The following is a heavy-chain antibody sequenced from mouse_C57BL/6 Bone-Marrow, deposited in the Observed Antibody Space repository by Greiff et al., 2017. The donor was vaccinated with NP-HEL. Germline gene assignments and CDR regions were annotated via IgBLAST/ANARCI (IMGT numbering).Heavy chain of an antibody. CDR1: GFTFSSYA. Sequence: EVKLVESGGGLVKPGGSLKLSCAASGFTFSSYAMSWVRQTPEKRLEWVATISDGGSYTYYPDNVKGRFTISSDNAKNNLYLQMSHLKSEDTAMYYCARAYDYDVGFAYWGQGTLVTVSA. V-gene: IGHV5-4*03. CDR3: ARAYDYDVGFAY. CDR2: ISDGGSYT. J-gene: IGHJ3*01. D-gene: IGHD2-4*01.